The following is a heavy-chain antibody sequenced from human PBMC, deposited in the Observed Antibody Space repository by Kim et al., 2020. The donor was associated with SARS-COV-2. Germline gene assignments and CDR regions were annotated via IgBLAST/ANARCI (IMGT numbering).Heavy chain of an antibody. CDR2: IIPIFVTA. CDR3: ARGMGGAVGATRVLAPFRSTNYFDY. Sequence: SVKVSCKASGGTFSSYAISWVRQAPGQGLEWMGGIIPIFVTANYAQKFQGRVTITADESTSTAYMELSSLRSEDTAVYYCARGMGGAVGATRVLAPFRSTNYFDYWGQGTLVTVSS. J-gene: IGHJ4*02. CDR1: GGTFSSYA. D-gene: IGHD1-26*01. V-gene: IGHV1-69*13.